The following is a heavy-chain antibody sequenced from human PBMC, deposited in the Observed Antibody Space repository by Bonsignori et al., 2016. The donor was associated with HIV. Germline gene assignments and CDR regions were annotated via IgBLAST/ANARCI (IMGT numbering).Heavy chain of an antibody. V-gene: IGHV4-39*06. Sequence: SETLSLTCAVGGGGTISGSNSYWGWIRQSPGKGLEWLGSIDSQGNTYYSPSFERRVIMLLDVSDIRFLVTLSHFTAADTAKYFCVRDAYLGPFDSWGQGILVTVSS. CDR1: GGGTISGSNSY. J-gene: IGHJ5*01. CDR3: VRDAYLGPFDS. D-gene: IGHD3-16*01. CDR2: IDSQGNT.